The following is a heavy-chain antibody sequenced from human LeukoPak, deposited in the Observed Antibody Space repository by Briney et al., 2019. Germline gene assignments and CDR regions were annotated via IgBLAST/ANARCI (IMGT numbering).Heavy chain of an antibody. CDR2: IYSGGST. J-gene: IGHJ3*02. CDR3: ATRGELLDFDAFDI. Sequence: WGSLRLSCAASGFTVSSAYMSWVRQAPGTGLEWVSVIYSGGSTYYADSVKGRFTISRDNSKNTLYLQMNSLRAEDTAVYYCATRGELLDFDAFDIWGQGTMVTVSS. D-gene: IGHD1-26*01. V-gene: IGHV3-53*01. CDR1: GFTVSSAY.